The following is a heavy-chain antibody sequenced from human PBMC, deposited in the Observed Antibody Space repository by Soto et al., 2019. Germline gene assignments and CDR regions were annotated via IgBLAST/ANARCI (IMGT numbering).Heavy chain of an antibody. CDR1: GFTFSTYW. CDR3: ARDMGPSGAYGY. Sequence: GGSLRLSCAASGFTFSTYWMSWVRQAPGKGLEWVANIDPDGSQKYYVDSVKGRFTISRDNAKNSLYLQMNSLRAEDTAVYYCARDMGPSGAYGYWGQGTLVTV. D-gene: IGHD1-26*01. V-gene: IGHV3-7*03. J-gene: IGHJ4*02. CDR2: IDPDGSQK.